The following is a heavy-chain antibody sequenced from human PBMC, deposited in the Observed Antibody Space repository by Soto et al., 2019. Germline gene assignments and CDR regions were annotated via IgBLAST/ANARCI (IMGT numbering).Heavy chain of an antibody. CDR2: ISATNTYI. CDR1: TFNFTHYT. J-gene: IGHJ4*02. D-gene: IGHD3-9*01. V-gene: IGHV3-21*01. CDR3: ARVNSATGSMHFDH. Sequence: EVQLVESGGGLVKPGGSLRLTCAGSTFNFTHYTLSLVRQAPGKGLEWVSSISATNTYIFYADSVKGRFTISRDNAKKSVSLQMSSLRAEDTALYYCARVNSATGSMHFDHWGQGTLVTVSS.